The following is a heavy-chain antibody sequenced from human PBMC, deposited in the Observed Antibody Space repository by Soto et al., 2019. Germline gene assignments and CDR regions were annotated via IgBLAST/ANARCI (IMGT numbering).Heavy chain of an antibody. V-gene: IGHV4-61*01. CDR3: AKRYSGYDDAFDI. Sequence: SETLSLTCTVSGGSISSGNYYWSWIRQPPGKGLEWIAYIFYSGSTNYNPSLKSRVTISVDTSKNQFSLRLSSVTAADTAVYYCAKRYSGYDDAFDIWGQGTMVTVSS. D-gene: IGHD5-12*01. CDR1: GGSISSGNYY. CDR2: IFYSGST. J-gene: IGHJ3*02.